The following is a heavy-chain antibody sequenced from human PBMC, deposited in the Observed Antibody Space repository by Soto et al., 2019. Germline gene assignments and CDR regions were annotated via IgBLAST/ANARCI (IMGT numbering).Heavy chain of an antibody. CDR3: ARTKLKHDYGDYNVFDY. D-gene: IGHD4-17*01. CDR1: GGTFSSYT. Sequence: QVQLVQSGAEVKKPGSSVKVSCKASGGTFSSYTISWVRQAPGQGLEWMGRIIPILGIANYAQKFQGRVTITADKSTSTAYMELSSLRSEDTAVYYCARTKLKHDYGDYNVFDYWGQGTLVTVSS. J-gene: IGHJ4*02. CDR2: IIPILGIA. V-gene: IGHV1-69*02.